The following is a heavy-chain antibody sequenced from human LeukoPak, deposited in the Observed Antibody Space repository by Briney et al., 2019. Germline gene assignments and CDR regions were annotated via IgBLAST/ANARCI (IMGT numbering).Heavy chain of an antibody. CDR1: GGPISGYY. Sequence: SETLSLTCTVSGGPISGYYWTWIRQPPGKGLEWIGYIYYSGSTNYNPSLKSRVTLSVDTSKNQFSLKLNSVTAADTAVYFCAREPPGIDDAFDIWGQGTMVTVSS. CDR3: AREPPGIDDAFDI. CDR2: IYYSGST. V-gene: IGHV4-59*01. D-gene: IGHD2-15*01. J-gene: IGHJ3*02.